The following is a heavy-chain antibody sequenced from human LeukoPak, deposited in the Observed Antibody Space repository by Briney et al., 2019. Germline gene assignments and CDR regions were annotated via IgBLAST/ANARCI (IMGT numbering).Heavy chain of an antibody. CDR1: GGSISSYY. Sequence: PSETLSLTCTVSGGSISSYYWSWIRQPPGKGLEWIGYIYYSGSTNYNPSLKSRVTISVHTSKDQFSLKLCSVTAADTAVYFCARAGGDNGGNQKPLDYWGQGTLVTVSS. J-gene: IGHJ4*02. CDR2: IYYSGST. CDR3: ARAGGDNGGNQKPLDY. D-gene: IGHD4-23*01. V-gene: IGHV4-59*12.